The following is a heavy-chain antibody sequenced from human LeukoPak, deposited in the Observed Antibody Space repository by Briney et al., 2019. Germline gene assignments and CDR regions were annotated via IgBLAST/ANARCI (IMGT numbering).Heavy chain of an antibody. CDR2: IYYSGST. J-gene: IGHJ4*02. V-gene: IGHV4-39*07. Sequence: SETLSLTCTVSGGSISSSSYYWGWIRQPPGKGLEWIGSIYYSGSTYYNPSLKSRVTISVDTSKNQFSLKLSSVTAADTAVYYCASSYYYDSSGYYPLGLYPYYFDYWGQGTLVTVSS. CDR3: ASSYYYDSSGYYPLGLYPYYFDY. D-gene: IGHD3-22*01. CDR1: GGSISSSSYY.